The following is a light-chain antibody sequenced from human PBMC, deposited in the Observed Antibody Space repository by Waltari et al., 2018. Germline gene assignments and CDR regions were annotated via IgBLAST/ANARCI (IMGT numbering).Light chain of an antibody. CDR1: PSNIGENY. CDR3: ATWDRILSAVI. Sequence: QSVLTQPPSVSAAPAQQATISCSGSPSNIGENYESWYQRLPGKDPRLLIFSNSERPSGIPDRFYGSKSDTSATLGITGLQTGDEADYYCATWDRILSAVIIGGGTKLTVL. CDR2: SNS. J-gene: IGLJ2*01. V-gene: IGLV1-51*01.